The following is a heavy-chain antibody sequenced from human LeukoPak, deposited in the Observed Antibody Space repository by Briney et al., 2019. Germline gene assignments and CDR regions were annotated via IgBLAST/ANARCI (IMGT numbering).Heavy chain of an antibody. CDR2: IYYSGST. J-gene: IGHJ4*02. V-gene: IGHV4-61*05. CDR3: ARGKSGRYYVADY. CDR1: GGSISSSSHN. D-gene: IGHD1-26*01. Sequence: SETLSLTCTVSGGSISSSSHNWGWIRQPPGKGLEWIGYIYYSGSTNYNPSLKSLVTILVDTSKNQFSLKLSSVTAADTAVYYCARGKSGRYYVADYWGQGTLVTVSS.